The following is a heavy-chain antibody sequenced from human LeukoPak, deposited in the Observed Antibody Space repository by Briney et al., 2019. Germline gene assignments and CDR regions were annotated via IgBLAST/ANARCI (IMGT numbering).Heavy chain of an antibody. CDR2: IWYDGSNK. J-gene: IGHJ3*02. D-gene: IGHD1-26*01. Sequence: PGGSLRLSCAASGFTFSSYGMHWVRQAPGKGLEWEAVIWYDGSNKYYADSVKGRFTISRDNTKNTLYLQMNSLRAEDTAVYYCAKEWGSEWELLSFAFDIWGPGTMVTVSS. CDR3: AKEWGSEWELLSFAFDI. CDR1: GFTFSSYG. V-gene: IGHV3-33*06.